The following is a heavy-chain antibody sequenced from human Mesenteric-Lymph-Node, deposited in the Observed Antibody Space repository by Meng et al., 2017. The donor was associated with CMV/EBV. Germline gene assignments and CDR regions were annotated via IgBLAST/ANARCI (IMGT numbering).Heavy chain of an antibody. J-gene: IGHJ4*02. CDR2: IYPGDSDT. D-gene: IGHD6-13*01. CDR3: ARRSGSSWSQFDY. Sequence: CKGSGYSFTSYWIAWVRQMPGKGLEWMGIIYPGDSDTRYSPSFQGQVTISADKSISTAYLQWNSLKASDSAIYYCARRSGSSWSQFDYWGQGTLVTVSS. CDR1: GYSFTSYW. V-gene: IGHV5-51*01.